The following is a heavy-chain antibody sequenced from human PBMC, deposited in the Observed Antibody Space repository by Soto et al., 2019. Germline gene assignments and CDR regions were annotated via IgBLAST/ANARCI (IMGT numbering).Heavy chain of an antibody. V-gene: IGHV4-30-4*01. D-gene: IGHD3-10*01. Sequence: PSETLSLTCTVSGGSISSGDSYWSWVRQPPGKGLEWIGYIYYSGTTYYNPSLKSRVTFSVDTSKNEFSLKLTSVTAADTAVYYCARDEKNSDYYSDMDVRGQGTTVTFAS. CDR1: GGSISSGDSY. CDR2: IYYSGTT. J-gene: IGHJ6*02. CDR3: ARDEKNSDYYSDMDV.